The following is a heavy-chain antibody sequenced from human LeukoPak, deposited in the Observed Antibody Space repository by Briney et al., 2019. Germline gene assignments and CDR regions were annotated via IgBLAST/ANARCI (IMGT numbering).Heavy chain of an antibody. CDR3: ARGVVRITIFSRYYYMDV. V-gene: IGHV1-8*01. CDR2: MNPNSGNT. D-gene: IGHD3-9*01. J-gene: IGHJ6*03. Sequence: ASVKVSCKASGYIFTSYDINWVRQATGQGLEWMGWMNPNSGNTGYAQKFQGRVTITRNTSISTAYMELSSLRSEDTAVYYCARGVVRITIFSRYYYMDVWGKGTTVTVSS. CDR1: GYIFTSYD.